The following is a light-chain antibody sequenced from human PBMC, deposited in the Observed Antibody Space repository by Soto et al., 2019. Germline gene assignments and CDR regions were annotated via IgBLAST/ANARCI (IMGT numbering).Light chain of an antibody. J-gene: IGKJ1*01. V-gene: IGKV4-1*01. CDR1: QSVLYSSNNMNY. CDR2: WAS. Sequence: DVVLTRSPDSLAVSLGERATINCKSSQSVLYSSNNMNYLAWYQQKAGQPPKLLIYWASTRESGVPDRFGGSGSGTEFTLTISSLQAEDVAVYYCQQYYSSPWTFGQGTNVEIK. CDR3: QQYYSSPWT.